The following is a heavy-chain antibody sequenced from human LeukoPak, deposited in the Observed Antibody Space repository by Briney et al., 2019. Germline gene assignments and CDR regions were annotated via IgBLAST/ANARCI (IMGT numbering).Heavy chain of an antibody. CDR2: ISASAGST. Sequence: GGSLRLSCAASGFTFSSYAMSWVRQAPGKGLEWVSTISASAGSTYYADSVKGRFTVSRDNSKNTLYLQMNSLRAEDTAVYYCANEGSSWLSWYFDYWGQGTLVTVSS. CDR1: GFTFSSYA. J-gene: IGHJ4*02. D-gene: IGHD6-13*01. CDR3: ANEGSSWLSWYFDY. V-gene: IGHV3-23*01.